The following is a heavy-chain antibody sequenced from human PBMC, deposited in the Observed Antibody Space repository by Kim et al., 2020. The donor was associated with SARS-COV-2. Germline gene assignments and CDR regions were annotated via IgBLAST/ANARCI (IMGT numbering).Heavy chain of an antibody. CDR2: IYTSGST. J-gene: IGHJ3*02. CDR1: GGSISSYY. D-gene: IGHD3-10*01. V-gene: IGHV4-4*07. Sequence: SETLSLTCTVSGGSISSYYWSWIRQPAGKGLEWIGRIYTSGSTNYNPSLKSRVTMSVDTSKNQFSLKLSSVTAADTAVYYCARDYPKFGGRRNAFGIWGQRTTVTVSS. CDR3: ARDYPKFGGRRNAFGI.